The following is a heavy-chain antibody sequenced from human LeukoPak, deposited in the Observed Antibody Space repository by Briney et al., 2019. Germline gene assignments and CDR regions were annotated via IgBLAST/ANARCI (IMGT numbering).Heavy chain of an antibody. D-gene: IGHD3-22*01. CDR1: GFTFSSYA. Sequence: GGSLRLSCAASGFTFSSYAMSWVRQAPGKGLEWVSAISGSGGSTYYADSVKGRFTISRDNSKNTLYLQMNSLRAEDTAVYYCARDPTTYYYDSSGYPLVRKLGELDYWGQGTLVTVSS. J-gene: IGHJ4*02. V-gene: IGHV3-23*01. CDR3: ARDPTTYYYDSSGYPLVRKLGELDY. CDR2: ISGSGGST.